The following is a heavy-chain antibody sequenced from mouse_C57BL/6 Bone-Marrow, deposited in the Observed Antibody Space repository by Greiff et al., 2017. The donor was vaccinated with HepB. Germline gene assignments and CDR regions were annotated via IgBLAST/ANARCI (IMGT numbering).Heavy chain of an antibody. CDR3: ARDPYYYGSSSFAY. CDR1: GFTFSSYA. V-gene: IGHV5-4*01. Sequence: EVQGVESGGGLVKPGGSLKLSCAASGFTFSSYAMSWVRQTPEKRLEWVATISDGGSYTYYPDNVKGRFTISRDNAKNNLYLQMSHLKSEDTAMYYCARDPYYYGSSSFAYWGQGTLVTVSA. J-gene: IGHJ3*01. D-gene: IGHD1-1*01. CDR2: ISDGGSYT.